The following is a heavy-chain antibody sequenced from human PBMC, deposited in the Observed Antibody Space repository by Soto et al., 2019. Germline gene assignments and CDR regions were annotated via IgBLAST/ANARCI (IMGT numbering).Heavy chain of an antibody. V-gene: IGHV1-18*04. Sequence: GASVKVSCKASGYTFTSYGISWVRQAPGQGLEWMGWISAYNGNTNYAQKLQGRVTMTTDTSTSTAYMELRSLRSDDTAVYYCARDPAGYDFWSGYFVYFDYWGQGTLVTVSS. D-gene: IGHD3-3*01. CDR1: GYTFTSYG. CDR3: ARDPAGYDFWSGYFVYFDY. J-gene: IGHJ4*02. CDR2: ISAYNGNT.